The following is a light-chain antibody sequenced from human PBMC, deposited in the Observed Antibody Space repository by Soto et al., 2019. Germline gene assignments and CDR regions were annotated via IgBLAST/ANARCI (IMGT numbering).Light chain of an antibody. J-gene: IGLJ1*01. CDR1: SSDIGSYNL. Sequence: QSVLTQPASVSGSPRQSITISCTGTSSDIGSYNLVSWYQKHPDKAPKLIIYEVSERPSGVSNRFSGSKFGNTASLTISGLRAEDEADYYCSSFTDGNNLVFGTGTKV. V-gene: IGLV2-23*02. CDR3: SSFTDGNNLV. CDR2: EVS.